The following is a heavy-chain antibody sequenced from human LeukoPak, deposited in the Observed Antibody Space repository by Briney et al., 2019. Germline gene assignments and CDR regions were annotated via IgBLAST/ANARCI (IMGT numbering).Heavy chain of an antibody. V-gene: IGHV4-59*01. CDR2: IYYSGST. Sequence: SETLSLTCTVSGGSISSYYWSWIRQPPGKGLEWIGYIYYSGSTNYNPSLKSRVTISVDTSKNQFSLKLTSVTAADTAVYYCARGGGSGYSYGWGQGTLVTVSS. D-gene: IGHD5-18*01. J-gene: IGHJ4*02. CDR1: GGSISSYY. CDR3: ARGGGSGYSYG.